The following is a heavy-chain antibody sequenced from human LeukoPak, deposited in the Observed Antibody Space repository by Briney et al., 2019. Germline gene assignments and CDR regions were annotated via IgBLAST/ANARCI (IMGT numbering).Heavy chain of an antibody. CDR2: IYYSGST. J-gene: IGHJ4*02. Sequence: SETLSLTCTVSGGSISSYYWSWIRQPPGKGLEWIGYIYYSGSTNYNPSLKSRVTISVDTSKNQFSLKLGSATAADTAVYYCARVVLWPDYYFDYWGQGTLVTVSS. CDR1: GGSISSYY. V-gene: IGHV4-59*01. D-gene: IGHD2-21*01. CDR3: ARVVLWPDYYFDY.